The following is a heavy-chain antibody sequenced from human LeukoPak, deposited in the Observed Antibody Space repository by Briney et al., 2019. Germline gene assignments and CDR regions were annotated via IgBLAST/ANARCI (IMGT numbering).Heavy chain of an antibody. CDR2: INHSGST. CDR3: ARARGVVIADNWFDP. V-gene: IGHV4-34*01. CDR1: GGSFSGYY. D-gene: IGHD2-21*01. J-gene: IGHJ5*02. Sequence: SETLSLTCAVYGGSFSGYYWSWIRQPPGKGLEWIGEINHSGSTNYNPSLKSRVTISVDTSKNQFSLKLSPVTAADTAVYYCARARGVVIADNWFDPWGQGTLVTVPS.